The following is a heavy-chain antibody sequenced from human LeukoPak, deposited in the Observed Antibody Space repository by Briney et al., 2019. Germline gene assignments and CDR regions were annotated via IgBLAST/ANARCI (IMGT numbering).Heavy chain of an antibody. Sequence: GGSLRLSCAASGSTFSSYGMHWVRQAPGKGLEWVAVISYDGSNKYYADSVKGRFTISRDNSKNTLYLQMNSLRAEDTAVYYCAKVGRPYDILTGYYSEWGQGTLVTVSS. CDR3: AKVGRPYDILTGYYSE. J-gene: IGHJ4*02. D-gene: IGHD3-9*01. CDR2: ISYDGSNK. CDR1: GSTFSSYG. V-gene: IGHV3-30*18.